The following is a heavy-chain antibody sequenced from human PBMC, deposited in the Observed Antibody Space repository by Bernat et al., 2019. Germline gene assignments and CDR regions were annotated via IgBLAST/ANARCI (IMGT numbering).Heavy chain of an antibody. CDR3: ATSSKYSSSWYDY. D-gene: IGHD6-13*01. CDR2: INPNSGGT. J-gene: IGHJ4*02. V-gene: IGHV1-2*04. CDR1: GYTFTGYY. Sequence: QVQLVQSGAEVKKPGASVKVSCKASGYTFTGYYMHWVRQAPGQGLEWMGWINPNSGGTNYAQKFQGWVTMTRETSISTAYMELSRLRSDDTVVYYCATSSKYSSSWYDYWGQGTLVTVSS.